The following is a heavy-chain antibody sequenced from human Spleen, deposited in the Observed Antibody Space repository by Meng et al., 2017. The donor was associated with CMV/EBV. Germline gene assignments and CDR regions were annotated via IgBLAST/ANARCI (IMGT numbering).Heavy chain of an antibody. V-gene: IGHV1-69*04. D-gene: IGHD3-22*01. Sequence: SVKVSCKASGGTFSSYAISWVRQAPGQGLEWMGRIIPILGVPNYAQRFQGRVTITADKSTSTAYMELSSLRSEDTAVYYCARDISMTPSGFDPWGQGTLVTVSS. J-gene: IGHJ5*02. CDR3: ARDISMTPSGFDP. CDR2: IIPILGVP. CDR1: GGTFSSYA.